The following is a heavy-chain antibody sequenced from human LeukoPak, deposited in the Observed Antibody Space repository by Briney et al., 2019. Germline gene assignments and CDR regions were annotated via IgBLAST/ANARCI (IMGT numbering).Heavy chain of an antibody. D-gene: IGHD5-12*01. V-gene: IGHV3-30*18. CDR1: GFTFSSYG. Sequence: GGSLRLPCAASGFTFSSYGMHWVRQTPGKGLEWVAVISHDGSQKYYAGSVKGRFTISRDNSKNTLYLQMNSLRHEDTAVYHCAKDSGRDAFDIWGQGTMVTVSS. CDR2: ISHDGSQK. J-gene: IGHJ3*02. CDR3: AKDSGRDAFDI.